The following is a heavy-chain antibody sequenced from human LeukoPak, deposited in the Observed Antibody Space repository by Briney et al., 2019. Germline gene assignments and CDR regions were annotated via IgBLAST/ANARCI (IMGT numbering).Heavy chain of an antibody. Sequence: SETLSLTCAVSGGSISSSNWWSWVRQPPGKGLEWIGEIYHSGSTNYNPSLKGRVTISVDKSKNQFSLKLSSVTAADTAVYYCARGSDYYDSSGYYFFDYWGQGTLVTVSS. D-gene: IGHD3-22*01. CDR3: ARGSDYYDSSGYYFFDY. V-gene: IGHV4-4*02. CDR1: GGSISSSNW. J-gene: IGHJ4*02. CDR2: IYHSGST.